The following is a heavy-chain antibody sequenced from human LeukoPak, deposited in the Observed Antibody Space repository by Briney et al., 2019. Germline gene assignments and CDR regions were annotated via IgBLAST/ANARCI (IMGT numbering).Heavy chain of an antibody. J-gene: IGHJ6*03. CDR1: GGSISSSSYY. CDR2: IYYSGST. CDR3: TRGSIAYYYMDV. V-gene: IGHV4-61*01. Sequence: IPSETLSLTCTVSGGSISSSSYYWSWIRQPPGKGLEWIGNIYYSGSTNYNPSLKSRVTISVDTSKNQFSLKLSSVTAADTAVYYCTRGSIAYYYMDVWGKGTTVTISS. D-gene: IGHD3-22*01.